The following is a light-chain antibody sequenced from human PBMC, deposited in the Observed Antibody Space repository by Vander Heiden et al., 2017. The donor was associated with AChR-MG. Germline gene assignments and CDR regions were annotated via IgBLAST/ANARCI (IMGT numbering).Light chain of an antibody. CDR2: VDN. J-gene: IGLJ3*02. CDR1: RLSSYY. CDR3: QSRDTSASWV. V-gene: IGLV3-19*01. Sequence: SSELTQDPAVSVALGQPVGTPRQGDRLSSYYASWYQQRPGQAPVLVMYVDNNRPAGIPDRFSGSNAGDTSSLTITGAQAEDEADYYCQSRDTSASWVFGGGTKLTVL.